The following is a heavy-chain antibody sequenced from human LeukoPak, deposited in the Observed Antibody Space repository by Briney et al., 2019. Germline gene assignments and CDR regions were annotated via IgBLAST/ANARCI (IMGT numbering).Heavy chain of an antibody. V-gene: IGHV3-66*01. J-gene: IGHJ6*02. CDR3: ARDRSTSYYYYGMDV. D-gene: IGHD2/OR15-2a*01. CDR1: GFSISSNY. CDR2: TYSGGTT. Sequence: PGGSLRLSCAASGFSISSNYMSWVRQAPGKGLEWVSFTYSGGTTYYADAVKGRFTVSRDTSKNTLYLQMNSLRAEDTSVYYCARDRSTSYYYYGMDVWGQGTTVTVSS.